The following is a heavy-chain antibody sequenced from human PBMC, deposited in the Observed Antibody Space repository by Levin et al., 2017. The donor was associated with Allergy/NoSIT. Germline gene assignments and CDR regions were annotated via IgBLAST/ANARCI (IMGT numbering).Heavy chain of an antibody. CDR3: ARRGYYDSSGPSTDY. CDR2: ISAYNGNT. D-gene: IGHD3-22*01. J-gene: IGHJ4*02. Sequence: ASVKVSCKASGYTFTSYGISWVRQAPGQGLEWMGWISAYNGNTNYAQKLQGRVTMTTDTSTSTAYMELRSLRSDDTAVYYCARRGYYDSSGPSTDYWGQGTLVTVSS. V-gene: IGHV1-18*01. CDR1: GYTFTSYG.